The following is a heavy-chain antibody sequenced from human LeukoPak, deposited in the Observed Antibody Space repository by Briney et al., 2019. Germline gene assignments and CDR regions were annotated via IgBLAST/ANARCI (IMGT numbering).Heavy chain of an antibody. D-gene: IGHD2-2*01. CDR1: GFTFSSYS. J-gene: IGHJ3*02. CDR2: ISSSSSYI. Sequence: GGSLRLSCAASGFTFSSYSMNWVRQAPGKGLEWVSSISSSSSYIYYADSVKGRFTISRDNAKNSLYLQMNSLRAEDTAVYYCARDFHCSSTACYAPDAFDIWGQGTLVTVSS. CDR3: ARDFHCSSTACYAPDAFDI. V-gene: IGHV3-21*01.